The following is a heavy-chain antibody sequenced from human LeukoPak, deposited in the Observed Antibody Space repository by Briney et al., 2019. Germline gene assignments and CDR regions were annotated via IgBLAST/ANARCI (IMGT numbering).Heavy chain of an antibody. D-gene: IGHD3-10*01. V-gene: IGHV1-69*13. Sequence: SVKVSCKASGGTFSSYAISWVRQAPGQRLEWMGGIIPIFGTANYAQKFQGRVTITADESTSTAYMELSSLRSEDTAVYYCAKNYYGSGNHRYFDYWGQGTLVTVSS. CDR1: GGTFSSYA. CDR2: IIPIFGTA. J-gene: IGHJ4*02. CDR3: AKNYYGSGNHRYFDY.